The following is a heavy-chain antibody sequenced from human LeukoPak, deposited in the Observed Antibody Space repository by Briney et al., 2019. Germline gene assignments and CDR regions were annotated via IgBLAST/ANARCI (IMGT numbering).Heavy chain of an antibody. V-gene: IGHV3-23*01. J-gene: IGHJ4*02. CDR1: GFTFSSYA. CDR2: ISGSGGNT. D-gene: IGHD5-18*01. Sequence: GGSLRLSCAASGFTFSSYAMSWVRQAPGKGLEWVSLISGSGGNTYYADSVKGRFTISRDNSKNTLYLQMNSLRADDTAVYYCAKDRPVDTAMVRPIIFDYWGQGTLVTVSS. CDR3: AKDRPVDTAMVRPIIFDY.